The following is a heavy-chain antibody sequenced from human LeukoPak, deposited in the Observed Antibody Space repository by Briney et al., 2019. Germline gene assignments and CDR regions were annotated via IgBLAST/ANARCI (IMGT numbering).Heavy chain of an antibody. CDR2: ISWNSGTI. D-gene: IGHD2-2*01. V-gene: IGHV3-9*01. Sequence: GGSLRLSCAASGFTFDDYAMHWVRQAPGKGLEWVSGISWNSGTIGYADSVKGRFTISRDNAKNSLYLQINSLRAEDTVLYYCAKDARYCSSTSCSPYYYYIDVWGKGTTVTVSS. J-gene: IGHJ6*03. CDR1: GFTFDDYA. CDR3: AKDARYCSSTSCSPYYYYIDV.